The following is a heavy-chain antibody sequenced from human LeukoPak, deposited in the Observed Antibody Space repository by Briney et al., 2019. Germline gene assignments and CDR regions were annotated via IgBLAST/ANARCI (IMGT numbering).Heavy chain of an antibody. CDR2: FNWNGDST. J-gene: IGHJ4*02. Sequence: GGSLRLSCAASGFSFDDYGLTWVRHAPGKGLEWVFGFNWNGDSTDYADSVKGRFTISRDNAKNSLYLQMNSLRAEDTALYYCARDLRVVITGSFDSWGQGTLVTVSS. CDR3: ARDLRVVITGSFDS. CDR1: GFSFDDYG. D-gene: IGHD3-22*01. V-gene: IGHV3-20*04.